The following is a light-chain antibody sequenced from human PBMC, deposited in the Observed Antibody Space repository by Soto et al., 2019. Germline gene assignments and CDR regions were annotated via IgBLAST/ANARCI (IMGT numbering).Light chain of an antibody. Sequence: DIQMTQSPSSLSASIGDNVTMTCQASQDITNYLNWYQQKAGKPPKLLIFDAFSLEEGVPSRFSGSGSGTDFTLSITSLRPEDIGTYYCQQAASLPQTFGPGTTVDVK. J-gene: IGKJ3*01. CDR3: QQAASLPQT. CDR2: DAF. CDR1: QDITNY. V-gene: IGKV1-33*01.